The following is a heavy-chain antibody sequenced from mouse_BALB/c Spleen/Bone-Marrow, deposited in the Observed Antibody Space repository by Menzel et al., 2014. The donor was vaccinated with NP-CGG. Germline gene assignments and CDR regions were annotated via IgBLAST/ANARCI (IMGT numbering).Heavy chain of an antibody. CDR2: INPYNDGT. CDR1: GYTFTSYV. D-gene: IGHD2-14*01. V-gene: IGHV1-14*01. Sequence: VHVKQSGPELVKPGASVEMSCKASGYTFTSYVMHWVKQKPGQGLEWIGYINPYNDGTKYNEKFKGKATLTSDKSSSTAYMELSSLTSEDSAVYYCASPYYRYDGFAYWGQGTLVTVSA. CDR3: ASPYYRYDGFAY. J-gene: IGHJ3*01.